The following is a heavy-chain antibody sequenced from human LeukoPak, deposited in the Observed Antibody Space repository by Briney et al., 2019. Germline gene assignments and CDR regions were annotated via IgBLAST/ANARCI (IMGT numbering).Heavy chain of an antibody. CDR3: ARDESSGWSYYFDY. V-gene: IGHV3-21*01. CDR2: ISSSSRYI. CDR1: GFTFSSDI. D-gene: IGHD6-19*01. Sequence: GGCLRLSCAASGFTFSSDIMNWVRQAPGKGLKWVSSISSSSRYIYYADSLKGRFTISRDNAKSSLYLQMNSLRAEDTALYYCARDESSGWSYYFDYWGQGTLVTVYS. J-gene: IGHJ4*02.